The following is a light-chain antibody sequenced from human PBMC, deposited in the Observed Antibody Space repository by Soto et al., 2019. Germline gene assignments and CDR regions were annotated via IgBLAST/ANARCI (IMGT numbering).Light chain of an antibody. CDR3: QQYNSYSPLN. J-gene: IGKJ4*01. CDR1: QSISSW. CDR2: KAS. V-gene: IGKV1-5*03. Sequence: DIQMTQSPSTLSASVGDRVTITCRASQSISSWLAWYQQKPGKAPKLLIYKASSLESGVPSRFSGSGSGTEFPLTISSLQPDDFATYFCQQYNSYSPLNFGGGTKVEIK.